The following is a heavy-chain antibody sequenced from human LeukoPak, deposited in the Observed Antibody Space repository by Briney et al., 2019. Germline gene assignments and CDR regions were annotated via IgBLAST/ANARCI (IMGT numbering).Heavy chain of an antibody. CDR1: GFIFSSHG. Sequence: GGSLRLSCAASGFIFSSHGMNWVRQAPGKGLEWVSGISPSGDITYYADSVKGRFTISRDNSKNTLSLQMNSLRSEDTAVYYCAKDPRKVRVSVVPAARYMDVWGKGTTVTISS. J-gene: IGHJ6*03. CDR2: ISPSGDIT. CDR3: AKDPRKVRVSVVPAARYMDV. V-gene: IGHV3-23*01. D-gene: IGHD2-2*01.